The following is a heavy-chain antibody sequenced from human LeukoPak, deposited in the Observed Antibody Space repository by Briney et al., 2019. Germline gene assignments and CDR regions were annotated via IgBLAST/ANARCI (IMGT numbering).Heavy chain of an antibody. J-gene: IGHJ4*02. CDR2: IYRGGST. V-gene: IGHV3-53*01. Sequence: GGSLRLSCAASGFTVSSNYMSWVRQAPGKGLEWVSVIYRGGSTYYADSVKGRFTISRDNSRNTLYLQMNSLRAEDTAVYYCAKRLAYGSGGSDYFDYWGQGTLVTVSS. CDR1: GFTVSSNY. CDR3: AKRLAYGSGGSDYFDY. D-gene: IGHD3-10*01.